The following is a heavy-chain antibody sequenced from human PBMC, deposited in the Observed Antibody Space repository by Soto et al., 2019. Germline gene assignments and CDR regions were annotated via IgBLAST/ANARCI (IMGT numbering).Heavy chain of an antibody. CDR3: GGGKDDYSNYGMGGFDY. V-gene: IGHV1-69*13. J-gene: IGHJ4*02. Sequence: SVKVSCKASGGTFSSYAISWVRQAPGQGLEWMGGIIPIFGTANYAQKFQGRVTITADESTSTAYMELSSLRSEDTAVYYCGGGKDDYSNYGMGGFDYWGQGTLVTVSS. CDR1: GGTFSSYA. D-gene: IGHD4-4*01. CDR2: IIPIFGTA.